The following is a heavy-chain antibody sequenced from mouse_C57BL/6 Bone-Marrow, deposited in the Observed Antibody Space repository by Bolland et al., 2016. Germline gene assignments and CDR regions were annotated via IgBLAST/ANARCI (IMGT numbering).Heavy chain of an antibody. V-gene: IGHV3-8*01. CDR3: ARTGSSSYCAMDY. D-gene: IGHD1-1*01. Sequence: STYYNPSLKSRISITRDTSKNQYYLQLNSVTTEDTATYYCARTGSSSYCAMDYWGQGTS. J-gene: IGHJ4*01. CDR2: ST.